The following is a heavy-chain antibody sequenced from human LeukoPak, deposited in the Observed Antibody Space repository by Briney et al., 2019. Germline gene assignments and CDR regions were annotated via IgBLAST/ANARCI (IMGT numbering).Heavy chain of an antibody. CDR3: ARGTLGLNPDIFEE. V-gene: IGHV3-21*01. Sequence: GGSLRLSCAASGFTFISYTMNWVRQAPGKGLEWVSSISRSSSYIYYADSVKGRFTMSRDNAKNSLYLQMNSLRVEDTAVYYCARGTLGLNPDIFEEWGQGTLVTVSS. D-gene: IGHD1-14*01. CDR1: GFTFISYT. CDR2: ISRSSSYI. J-gene: IGHJ4*02.